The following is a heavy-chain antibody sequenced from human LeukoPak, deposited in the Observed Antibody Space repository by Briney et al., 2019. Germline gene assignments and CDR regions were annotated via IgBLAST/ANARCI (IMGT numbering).Heavy chain of an antibody. CDR1: GFTFSSYS. Sequence: GGSLRLSCAASGFTFSSYSMNWVRQAPGKGLEWVSSISSSSSYIYYADSVKGRFTISRDNARNSLYLQMNSLGAEDTAVYYCARASPWELPDYWGQGTLVTVSS. D-gene: IGHD1-26*01. J-gene: IGHJ4*02. V-gene: IGHV3-21*01. CDR2: ISSSSSYI. CDR3: ARASPWELPDY.